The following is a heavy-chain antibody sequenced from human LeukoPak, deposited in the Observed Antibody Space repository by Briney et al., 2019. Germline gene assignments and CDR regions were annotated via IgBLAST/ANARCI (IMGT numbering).Heavy chain of an antibody. J-gene: IGHJ4*02. V-gene: IGHV4-34*01. D-gene: IGHD5-24*01. Sequence: SETLSLTCAVYGGSFSGYYWSWIRQPPGKGLEWIGEINHSGSTNYNPSLKSRVTISVDTSKNQFSLKLSSVTAADTAVYYCAREPVEMVYYFDYWGQGTLVTVSS. CDR3: AREPVEMVYYFDY. CDR1: GGSFSGYY. CDR2: INHSGST.